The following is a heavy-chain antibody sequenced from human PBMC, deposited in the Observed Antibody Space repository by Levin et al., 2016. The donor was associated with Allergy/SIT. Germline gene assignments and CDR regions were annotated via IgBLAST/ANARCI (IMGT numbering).Heavy chain of an antibody. Sequence: SGPTLVKPTQTLTLTCTVSGFSVGSPAMCVNWIRQTPGKALEWLARIDWDGDKFYHTSLKTRLVISMDTAKNHVVLTMTNMDPADTGTYYCARLVRGLAHLDYWGLGTPVTVSS. CDR3: ARLVRGLAHLDY. D-gene: IGHD1-26*01. V-gene: IGHV2-70*17. J-gene: IGHJ4*02. CDR2: IDWDGDK. CDR1: GFSVGSPAMC.